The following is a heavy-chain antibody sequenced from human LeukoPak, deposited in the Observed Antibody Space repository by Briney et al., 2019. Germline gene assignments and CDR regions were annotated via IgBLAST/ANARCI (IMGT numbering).Heavy chain of an antibody. CDR2: ISGSGGNT. J-gene: IGHJ4*02. Sequence: GGSLRLSCVFSGFTFDNYGMTWVRQAPGKGLEWVSSISGSGGNTYYAASVKGRFTISRDNSKSTLCLQMNSLRAEDTAVYYCAKQLGYCSDGSCYFPYWGQGTLVTVSS. CDR3: AKQLGYCSDGSCYFPY. D-gene: IGHD2-15*01. CDR1: GFTFDNYG. V-gene: IGHV3-23*01.